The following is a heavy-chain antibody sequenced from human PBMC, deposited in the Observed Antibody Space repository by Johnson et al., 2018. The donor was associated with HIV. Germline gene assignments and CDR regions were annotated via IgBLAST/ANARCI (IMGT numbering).Heavy chain of an antibody. J-gene: IGHJ3*01. CDR3: AKVDCGGDTCAGYDPFDL. D-gene: IGHD2-21*01. V-gene: IGHV3-74*03. CDR1: GFAFRTYW. CDR2: IYNDGSRT. Sequence: VQLVESGGGLVQPGGSLRLSCAASGFAFRTYWMVWVRQVPGKRPVWVARIYNDGSRTTYADSVMGRFTISRDNATYTVDLQMNSLRVEDTAVYYCAKVDCGGDTCAGYDPFDLWGQGTLVTVSS.